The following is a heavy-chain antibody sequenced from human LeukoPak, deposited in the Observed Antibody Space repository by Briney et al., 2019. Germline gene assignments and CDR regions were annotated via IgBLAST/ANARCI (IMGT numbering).Heavy chain of an antibody. V-gene: IGHV3-7*01. J-gene: IGHJ3*02. CDR1: GFTFSDSW. CDR2: MNQDGSEK. CDR3: VRDVGSWSNWDFDI. D-gene: IGHD6-13*01. Sequence: GGSLRLSCAASGFTFSDSWMSWVRQAPGKGLEWVANMNQDGSEKDYVDSVKGRFTISRDNARNTLFLQMDSLRVEDTAVYYCVRDVGSWSNWDFDIWGHGTMVTVSS.